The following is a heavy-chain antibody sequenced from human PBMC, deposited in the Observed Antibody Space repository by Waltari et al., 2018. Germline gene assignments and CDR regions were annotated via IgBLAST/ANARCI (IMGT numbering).Heavy chain of an antibody. Sequence: QVQLVQSGAEVKKPGSSVKVSCKASGGTFSSYAISWVRQAPGQGLEWMGGIIPIFGTANYAQKFQGRVTITADESTSTAYMELSSLRSEDTAVYYCARVTLDGGNGGAYYMDVWGKGTTVTVSS. CDR1: GGTFSSYA. J-gene: IGHJ6*03. CDR2: IIPIFGTA. D-gene: IGHD2-8*01. V-gene: IGHV1-69*12. CDR3: ARVTLDGGNGGAYYMDV.